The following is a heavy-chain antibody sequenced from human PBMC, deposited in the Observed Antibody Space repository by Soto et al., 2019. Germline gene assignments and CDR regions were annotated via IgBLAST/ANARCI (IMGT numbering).Heavy chain of an antibody. V-gene: IGHV5-51*01. CDR1: GYSFTSYW. J-gene: IGHJ6*03. D-gene: IGHD5-12*01. Sequence: PGESLKISCKGSGYSFTSYWIGWVRQMPGKGLEWMGIIYPGDSDTRYSPSFQGQVTISADKSISTAYLQWSSLKASDTAMYYFARHAIVATTETYYYYMDVWGKGTTVTVSS. CDR3: ARHAIVATTETYYYYMDV. CDR2: IYPGDSDT.